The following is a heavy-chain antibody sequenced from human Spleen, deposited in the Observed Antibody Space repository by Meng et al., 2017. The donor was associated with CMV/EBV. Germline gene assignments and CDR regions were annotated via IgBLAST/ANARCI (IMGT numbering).Heavy chain of an antibody. V-gene: IGHV2-5*02. D-gene: IGHD3-3*01. J-gene: IGHJ4*02. Sequence: GWLRPPPGNALPLPALIYLDDHKRYRPSLESTLTITKDTSKNQVVLTVANMDPVDTATYYCVRPFDFWSGYYGIFDYWGQGTLVTVSS. CDR3: VRPFDFWSGYYGIFDY. CDR2: IYLDDHK.